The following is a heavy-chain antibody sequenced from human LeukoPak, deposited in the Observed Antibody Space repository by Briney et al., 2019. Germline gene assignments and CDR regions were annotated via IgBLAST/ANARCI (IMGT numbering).Heavy chain of an antibody. CDR1: GGSFSGYY. J-gene: IGHJ4*02. V-gene: IGHV4-34*01. CDR2: INHSGST. D-gene: IGHD6-19*01. Sequence: PSETLSLTCAVYGGSFSGYYWSWIRQPPGKGLEWIGEINHSGSTNYNPSLKSRVTISVDTSKNQFSLKLSSVTAADTAVYYCARDSVGGWYHFDYWGQGTLVTVSS. CDR3: ARDSVGGWYHFDY.